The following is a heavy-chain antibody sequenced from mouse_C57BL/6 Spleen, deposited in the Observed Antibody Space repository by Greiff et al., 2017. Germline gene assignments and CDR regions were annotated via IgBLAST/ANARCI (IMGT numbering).Heavy chain of an antibody. CDR2: IDPSDSYT. Sequence: QVQLQQPGAELVMPGASVKLSCKASGYTFTSYWMHWVKQRPGQGLEWIGEIDPSDSYTNYNQKFKGKSTLTEDKSSSTAYMQLSSLTSEDSAVYYCAGWQTEIDDWGQGTTLTVSS. J-gene: IGHJ2*01. CDR1: GYTFTSYW. CDR3: AGWQTEIDD. D-gene: IGHD4-1*01. V-gene: IGHV1-69*01.